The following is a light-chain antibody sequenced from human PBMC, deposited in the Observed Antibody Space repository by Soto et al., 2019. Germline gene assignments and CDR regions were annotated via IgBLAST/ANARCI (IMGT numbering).Light chain of an antibody. CDR2: GAS. Sequence: EIVMTQSPATLSVSPGERATLSCRASQSVSSNLAWYQQKPGQAPRLLIYGASTRATGIPARFSGSGSGTEFTLTISSLQSEDFPVYYCQQYTTWPPKWTFGQGTQVEIK. CDR3: QQYTTWPPKWT. CDR1: QSVSSN. J-gene: IGKJ1*01. V-gene: IGKV3-15*01.